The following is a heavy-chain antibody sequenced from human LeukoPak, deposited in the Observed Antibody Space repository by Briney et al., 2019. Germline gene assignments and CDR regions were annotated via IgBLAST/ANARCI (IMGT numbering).Heavy chain of an antibody. CDR1: GGSISSYY. CDR2: IYYTGT. V-gene: IGHV4-59*01. CDR3: ASRKLGNDY. Sequence: SETLSLTCTVSGGSISSYYWSWIRQPPGRGLEWIGYIYYTGTSYNPSLKSRVTISADTSKNQFSLKLISVTAADTAVYYCASRKLGNDYWGQGTLVTVSS. D-gene: IGHD7-27*01. J-gene: IGHJ4*02.